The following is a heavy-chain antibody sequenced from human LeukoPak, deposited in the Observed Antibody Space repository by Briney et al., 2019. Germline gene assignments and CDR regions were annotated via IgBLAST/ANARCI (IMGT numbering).Heavy chain of an antibody. J-gene: IGHJ4*02. CDR2: INSDGSST. CDR1: GCTFSSYW. D-gene: IGHD1-26*01. V-gene: IGHV3-74*01. Sequence: GGALRLSCAASGCTFSSYWILWVRKAPGKGLVWVSRINSDGSSTSSADSVKGRFTISRDNAKNTLYLQMNSLRAEDTAVYYCAERGSGTYRQFDYWGQGTLVTVSS. CDR3: AERGSGTYRQFDY.